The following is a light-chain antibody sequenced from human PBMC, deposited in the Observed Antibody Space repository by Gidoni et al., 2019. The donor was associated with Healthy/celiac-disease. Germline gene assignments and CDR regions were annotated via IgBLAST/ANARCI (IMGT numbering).Light chain of an antibody. CDR1: SSNLGNNY. J-gene: IGLJ2*01. V-gene: IGLV1-51*01. CDR2: DNN. Sequence: HSVFTQPPSVSAAPGQKVTTTCSGSSSNLGNNYVSWYQQLPGTAPKLLIYDNNKRPSGIPDRFSGSKSGTSATLGITGLQTGDEAEYYCGTWDSSLSAGGVFGGGTKLTVL. CDR3: GTWDSSLSAGGV.